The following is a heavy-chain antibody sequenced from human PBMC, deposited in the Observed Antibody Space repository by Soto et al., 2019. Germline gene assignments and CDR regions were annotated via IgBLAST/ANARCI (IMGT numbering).Heavy chain of an antibody. J-gene: IGHJ3*02. V-gene: IGHV4-31*02. Sequence: QVRLQEWGPGLVKPSQTLSLKCSVSGGSITTGGRYWSWIRQLPGKGLEWIGDIYYSGNTYYNASLKSRVTISVEAAKNQFSLKLSSVTAADTAVYYCAQALVISGGDGFDIWGQGRLVTVS. CDR3: AQALVISGGDGFDI. D-gene: IGHD3-3*02. CDR1: GGSITTGGRY. CDR2: IYYSGNT.